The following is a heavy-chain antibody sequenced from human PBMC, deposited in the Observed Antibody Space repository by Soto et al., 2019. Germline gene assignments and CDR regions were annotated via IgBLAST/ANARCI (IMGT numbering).Heavy chain of an antibody. CDR2: IWYDGSNK. V-gene: IGHV3-33*08. CDR1: GFTFSSYG. Sequence: GGSLRLSCAASGFTFSSYGMHWVRQAPGKGLEWVAVIWYDGSNKYYADSVKGRFTISRDNSKNTLYLQMNSLRAEDTAVYYCARVPRIADTFDYWGQGTLVTVSS. CDR3: ARVPRIADTFDY. D-gene: IGHD6-13*01. J-gene: IGHJ4*02.